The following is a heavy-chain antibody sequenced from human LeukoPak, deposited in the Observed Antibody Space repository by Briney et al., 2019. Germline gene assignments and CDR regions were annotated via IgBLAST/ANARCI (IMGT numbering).Heavy chain of an antibody. CDR2: IHQDGGER. CDR1: GFTFSDYW. D-gene: IGHD1-26*01. J-gene: IGHJ4*02. Sequence: GGSLRLSCAASGFTFSDYWMSWVRQAPGKGPEWVANIHQDGGERYYVDSVKGRFTISRDNAKNSLYLQMDSLRAEDTAMYYCARDKVVGATYFDYWGQGILVTVSS. V-gene: IGHV3-7*01. CDR3: ARDKVVGATYFDY.